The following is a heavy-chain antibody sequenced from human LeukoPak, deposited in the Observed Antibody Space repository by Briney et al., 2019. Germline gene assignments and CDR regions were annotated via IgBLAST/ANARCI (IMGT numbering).Heavy chain of an antibody. J-gene: IGHJ4*02. V-gene: IGHV4-34*01. D-gene: IGHD3-22*01. Sequence: PSETLSLTCAVYGGSFSGYYWSWIRQPPGKGLEWIGEINHSGSTNYNPSLKSRVTISVDTSKNQFSLKLSSVTAADTAVYYCARGSITMIVVACFSGNHFYYWGQGTLVTVSS. CDR3: ARGSITMIVVACFSGNHFYY. CDR1: GGSFSGYY. CDR2: INHSGST.